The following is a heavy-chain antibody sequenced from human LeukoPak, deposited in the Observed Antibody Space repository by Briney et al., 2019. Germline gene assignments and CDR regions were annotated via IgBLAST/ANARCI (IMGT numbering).Heavy chain of an antibody. CDR1: GFTFSTYS. J-gene: IGHJ5*02. CDR2: ISYGGSNE. V-gene: IGHV3-30*04. Sequence: QPGGCLRLSCTASGFTFSTYSMTWARQAPGKGLEWVAGISYGGSNEYYADSVKGRFTISRDNSKNMLYLQMNSLRAEDTAVYYCAKDRGFGCGGGSCYSNWFEPWGQGTLVTVSS. CDR3: AKDRGFGCGGGSCYSNWFEP. D-gene: IGHD2-15*01.